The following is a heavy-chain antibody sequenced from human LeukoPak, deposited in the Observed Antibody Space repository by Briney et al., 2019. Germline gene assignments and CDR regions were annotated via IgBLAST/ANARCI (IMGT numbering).Heavy chain of an antibody. Sequence: ASVKVSCKASGYTFTSYGISWVRQAPGQGLEWMGWISAYNGNTNYAQKLQGRVTMTTDTSTSTAYMELRSLRSDDTAVYYCARGGSYYDFWSGYYPGGSYYYYMDVWGKETTVTVSS. CDR1: GYTFTSYG. CDR3: ARGGSYYDFWSGYYPGGSYYYYMDV. V-gene: IGHV1-18*01. D-gene: IGHD3-3*01. J-gene: IGHJ6*03. CDR2: ISAYNGNT.